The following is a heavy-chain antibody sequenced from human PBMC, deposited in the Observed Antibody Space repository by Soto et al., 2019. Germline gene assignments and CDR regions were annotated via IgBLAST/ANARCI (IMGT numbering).Heavy chain of an antibody. D-gene: IGHD3-3*01. J-gene: IGHJ4*02. CDR1: GFTFSSYG. V-gene: IGHV3-30*18. Sequence: PGGSLRLSCAASGFTFSSYGMHWVRQAPGKGLEWVAVISYDGSNKYYADSVKGRFTISRDNSKNTLYLQMNSLRAEDTAVYYCAKDFLSDTIFGYFDYWGQGTLVTVSS. CDR3: AKDFLSDTIFGYFDY. CDR2: ISYDGSNK.